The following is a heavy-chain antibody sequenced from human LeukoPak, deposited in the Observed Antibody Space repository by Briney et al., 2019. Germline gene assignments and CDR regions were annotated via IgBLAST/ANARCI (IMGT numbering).Heavy chain of an antibody. CDR2: IYYSGST. V-gene: IGHV4-59*08. J-gene: IGHJ4*02. D-gene: IGHD5-18*01. CDR1: GGSISSYY. Sequence: SETLSLTCTVSGGSISSYYWSWIRQPPGKGLEWIGYIYYSGSTNYNPSLKSRVTISVDTSKNQFSLKLSSVTAADTAVYYWARHGGGWGTQLWFQPSPKYYFDYWGQGTLVTVSS. CDR3: ARHGGGWGTQLWFQPSPKYYFDY.